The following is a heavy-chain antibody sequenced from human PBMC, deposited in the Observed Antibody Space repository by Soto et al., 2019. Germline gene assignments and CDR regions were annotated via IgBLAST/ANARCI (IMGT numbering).Heavy chain of an antibody. CDR1: GFTFSSHA. D-gene: IGHD6-13*01. J-gene: IGHJ4*02. CDR3: AKVSSSWYAGFFDL. CDR2: LSDSGDSI. V-gene: IGHV3-23*01. Sequence: GSLRLSCTASGFTFSSHAMTWVRQAPGKGLEWVSGLSDSGDSIYYADSVKGRFTIYRDNSMNTLYLQMNTLRVEDTAVYYCAKVSSSWYAGFFDLWGPGTLVTVSS.